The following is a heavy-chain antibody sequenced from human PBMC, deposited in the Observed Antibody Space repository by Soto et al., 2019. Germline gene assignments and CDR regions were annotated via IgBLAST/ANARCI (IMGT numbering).Heavy chain of an antibody. V-gene: IGHV4-59*02. D-gene: IGHD6-13*01. Sequence: SDTLSLTCSFSGDSVTSHYLTWIRQSPGKGLEWIGDMNYTGSTHYNPSLKSRVTISVDTSKNQFSLKLSSVTAADTAVYYCARSEAAPRLYYFDYWGQGTLVTVSS. CDR2: MNYTGST. CDR3: ARSEAAPRLYYFDY. J-gene: IGHJ4*02. CDR1: GDSVTSHY.